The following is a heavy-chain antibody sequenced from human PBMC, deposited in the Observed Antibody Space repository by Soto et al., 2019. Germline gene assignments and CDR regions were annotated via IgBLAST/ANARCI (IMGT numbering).Heavy chain of an antibody. V-gene: IGHV3-48*01. D-gene: IGHD2-21*01. J-gene: IGHJ5*02. Sequence: GGSLRLSCAASGFTFSSYSMNWVRQAPGKGLEWVSYISSSSSTIYYADSVKGRFTISRDNAKNSLYLQMNSLRAEDTAVYYCARHSECIAPIGWFDPWGQGTLVTVS. CDR3: ARHSECIAPIGWFDP. CDR2: ISSSSSTI. CDR1: GFTFSSYS.